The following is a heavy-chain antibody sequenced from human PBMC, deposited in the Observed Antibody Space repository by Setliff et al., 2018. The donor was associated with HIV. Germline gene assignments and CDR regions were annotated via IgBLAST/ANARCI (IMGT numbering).Heavy chain of an antibody. CDR2: IYYGGST. CDR3: ARDATRGGDFDF. V-gene: IGHV4-59*12. Sequence: SETLSLTCTVSGGSISSYYWTWIRQPPGKGLEWIGYIYYGGSTNYNPSLKSRVTISLDNAKNLVYLEMNSLKVEDTAVYYCARDATRGGDFDFWGQGTLVTVS. D-gene: IGHD1-26*01. J-gene: IGHJ4*02. CDR1: GGSISSYY.